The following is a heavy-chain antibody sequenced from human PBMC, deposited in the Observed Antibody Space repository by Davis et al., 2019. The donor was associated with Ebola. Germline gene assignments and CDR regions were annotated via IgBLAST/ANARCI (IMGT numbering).Heavy chain of an antibody. CDR1: GYKLTSYA. CDR2: INTNTGNP. CDR3: ARDIGEMALDY. J-gene: IGHJ4*02. V-gene: IGHV7-4-1*02. Sequence: ASVKVSCKASGYKLTSYAMNWVRQAPGQGLEWMGWINTNTGNPTYAQGFTGRFVFSLDTSVSTAYLQITSLKADDTAVNYCARDIGEMALDYWGQGTLVTVSS. D-gene: IGHD3-10*01.